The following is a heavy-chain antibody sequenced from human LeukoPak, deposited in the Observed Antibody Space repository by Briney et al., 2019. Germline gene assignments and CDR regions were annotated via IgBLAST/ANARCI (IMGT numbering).Heavy chain of an antibody. D-gene: IGHD1-20*01. CDR2: IIPIFGIA. V-gene: IGHV1-69*04. Sequence: SVKVSCKASGGTFSSYAISWVRQAPGQGLEWMGRIIPIFGIASYAQKFQGRVTITADKSTSTAYMELSSLRSEDTAVYYCARAPSHSGYNWNDAGYYYGMDVWGQGTTVTVSS. J-gene: IGHJ6*02. CDR1: GGTFSSYA. CDR3: ARAPSHSGYNWNDAGYYYGMDV.